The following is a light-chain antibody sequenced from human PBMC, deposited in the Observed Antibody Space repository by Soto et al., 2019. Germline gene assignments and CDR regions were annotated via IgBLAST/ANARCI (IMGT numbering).Light chain of an antibody. CDR3: QQYGTSPYT. CDR2: GSS. J-gene: IGKJ2*01. CDR1: QSVSNNF. V-gene: IGKV3-20*01. Sequence: EIVLTQSPGTLSLSPGERATISCPASQSVSNNFLAWYQQKPGQAPRLLIFGSSIRATGIPDRFSASGSVTDFTLSITRLEPEYFALYYCQQYGTSPYTFGQGTKLDI.